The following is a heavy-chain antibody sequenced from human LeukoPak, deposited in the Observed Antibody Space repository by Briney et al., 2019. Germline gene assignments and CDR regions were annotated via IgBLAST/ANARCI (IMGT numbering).Heavy chain of an antibody. Sequence: PGGSLRLSCAASDFSVSHHYMNWVRQAPGRGLEWVSSISSSSSYIYYADSVKGRFTISRDNSKNTLYLQMNSLRAEDTAVYYCAREGEGSSFDPWGQGTLVTVSS. D-gene: IGHD6-13*01. CDR2: ISSSSSYI. CDR1: DFSVSHHY. J-gene: IGHJ5*02. CDR3: AREGEGSSFDP. V-gene: IGHV3-21*01.